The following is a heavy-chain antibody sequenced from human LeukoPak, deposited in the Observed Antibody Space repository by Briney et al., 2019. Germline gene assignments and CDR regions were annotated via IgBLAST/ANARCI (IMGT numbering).Heavy chain of an antibody. Sequence: SETLSLTCTVSNFTISDGYYWSWIRQPPGKGLEWIGEINHSGSTNYNPSLKSRVTISVDTSKNQFSLKLSSVTAADTAVYYCARGSDYVWGSYPSWGQGTLVTVSS. D-gene: IGHD3-16*02. CDR1: NFTISDGYY. CDR2: INHSGST. V-gene: IGHV4-34*01. J-gene: IGHJ5*02. CDR3: ARGSDYVWGSYPS.